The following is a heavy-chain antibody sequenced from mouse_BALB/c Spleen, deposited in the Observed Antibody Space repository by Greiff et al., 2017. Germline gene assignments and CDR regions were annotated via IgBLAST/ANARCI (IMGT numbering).Heavy chain of an antibody. CDR2: IYPGDGDT. J-gene: IGHJ4*01. V-gene: IGHV1-87*01. D-gene: IGHD2-10*02. CDR1: GYTFTSYW. CDR3: ARLYGNYDYYYAMDY. Sequence: QVQLKESGAELARPGASVKLSCKASGYTFTSYWMQWVKQRPGQGLEWIGAIYPGDGDTRYTQKFKGKATLTADKSSSTAYMQLSSLASEDSAVYYCARLYGNYDYYYAMDYWGQGTSVTVSS.